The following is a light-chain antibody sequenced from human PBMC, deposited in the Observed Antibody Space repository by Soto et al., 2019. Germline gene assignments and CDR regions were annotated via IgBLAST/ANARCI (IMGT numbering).Light chain of an antibody. V-gene: IGLV1-40*01. CDR1: SSNIGADYD. Sequence: QSVLTQPPSVSGAPGQRVTISCTGSSSNIGADYDVHWYQHLPGRAPKLLIYASNHRPSGVPDRFSGSTSGTSASLIIADLQADDEADYYCQSYDSSLSGWGVFGGGTQLTVL. CDR3: QSYDSSLSGWGV. J-gene: IGLJ3*02. CDR2: ASN.